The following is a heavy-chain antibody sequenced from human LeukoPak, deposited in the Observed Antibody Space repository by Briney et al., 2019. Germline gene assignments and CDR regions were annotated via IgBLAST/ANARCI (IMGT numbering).Heavy chain of an antibody. J-gene: IGHJ4*02. CDR1: GGTFSSYA. V-gene: IGHV1-69*04. D-gene: IGHD3-3*01. CDR3: ARVRDYDFWSGYALDY. Sequence: SVKVSCKASGGTFSSYAISWVRQAPGQGLEWMGRIIPILGIANYAQKFQGRVTITADKSTSTAYMELSSLRSEDTAVYYCARVRDYDFWSGYALDYWGQGTLVTVSS. CDR2: IIPILGIA.